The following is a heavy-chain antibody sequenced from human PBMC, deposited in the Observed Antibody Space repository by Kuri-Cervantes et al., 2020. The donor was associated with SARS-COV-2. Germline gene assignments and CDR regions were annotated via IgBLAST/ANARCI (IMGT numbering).Heavy chain of an antibody. CDR2: TYYRSKWYN. D-gene: IGHD3-9*01. J-gene: IGHJ6*02. CDR1: GDSVSSNSAA. Sequence: SQTLSLTCAISGDSVSSNSAAWNWTRQSPTRGLEWLVRTYYRSKWYNDYSVSVKSRITINPDTSKNQFSLQVNSVTPEDTAVYYCARTPTYYDILTGYYSGQIFHWGQGTTVTVSS. V-gene: IGHV6-1*01. CDR3: ARTPTYYDILTGYYSGQIFH.